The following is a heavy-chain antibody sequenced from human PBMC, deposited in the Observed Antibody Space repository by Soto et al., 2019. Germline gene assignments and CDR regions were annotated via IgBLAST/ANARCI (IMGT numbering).Heavy chain of an antibody. CDR1: GFTFSSYA. J-gene: IGHJ4*02. Sequence: QVQLVESGGGVVQPGRSLRLSCAASGFTFSSYAMHWVRQAPGKGLEWVAVISYDGSNKYYADSVKGRFTISRDNSKNTLYLQMNSLRAEDTAVYYCARGASFIAVAGYYFDYWGQGTLVTVSS. CDR3: ARGASFIAVAGYYFDY. V-gene: IGHV3-30-3*01. D-gene: IGHD6-19*01. CDR2: ISYDGSNK.